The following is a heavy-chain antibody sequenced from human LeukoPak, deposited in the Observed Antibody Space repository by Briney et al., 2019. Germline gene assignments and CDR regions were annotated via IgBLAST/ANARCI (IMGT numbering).Heavy chain of an antibody. J-gene: IGHJ4*02. CDR2: IYTSANT. CDR3: ARMGPTGLGHIEY. D-gene: IGHD1-26*01. CDR1: GGSISSYY. Sequence: SETLSLTCTISGGSISSYYWGWIRQPAGKGLEWIGRIYTSANTNYNPSLKSRVTISVDKSKNQFSLKLSSVTAADTAVYYCARMGPTGLGHIEYWGQGILVTVSS. V-gene: IGHV4-4*07.